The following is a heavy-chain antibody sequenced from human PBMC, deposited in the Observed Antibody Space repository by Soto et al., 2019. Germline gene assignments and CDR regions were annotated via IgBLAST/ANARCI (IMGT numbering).Heavy chain of an antibody. CDR2: INHSGST. V-gene: IGHV4-34*01. D-gene: IGHD3-22*01. Sequence: SETLSLTCAVYCGSFSGYYWSWIRQPPGKGLEWIGEINHSGSTNYNPSLKSRVTISVDTSKNQFSLKLSSVTAADTAVYYCARVRRYYDSSGYCLDYWGQGTLVTVS. CDR1: CGSFSGYY. J-gene: IGHJ4*02. CDR3: ARVRRYYDSSGYCLDY.